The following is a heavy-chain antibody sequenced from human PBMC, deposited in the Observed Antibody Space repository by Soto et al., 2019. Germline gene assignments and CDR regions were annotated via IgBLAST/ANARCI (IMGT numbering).Heavy chain of an antibody. V-gene: IGHV4-34*01. J-gene: IGHJ5*02. CDR1: GGSFSGYY. D-gene: IGHD3-3*01. CDR2: INHSGST. CDR3: ARGRYDFWSGYFFRNWFDP. Sequence: SETLSLTCAVYGGSFSGYYWIWIRQPPGKGLEWIGEINHSGSTNYNPSLKSRVTISVDTSKNQFSLKLSSVTAADTAVYYCARGRYDFWSGYFFRNWFDPWGQGTLVTVSS.